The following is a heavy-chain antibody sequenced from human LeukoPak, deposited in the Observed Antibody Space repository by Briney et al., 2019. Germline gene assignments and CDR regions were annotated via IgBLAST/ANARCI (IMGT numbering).Heavy chain of an antibody. CDR1: GGTFSSYA. D-gene: IGHD3-10*01. CDR2: IIPIFGTA. V-gene: IGHV1-69*13. Sequence: SVKVSCKASGGTFSSYAISWVRQAPGQGLQWMGGIIPIFGTANYAQKFQGRVTITADESTSTAYMELSSLRSEDTAVYYCARGTGSGSYSVYWGQGTLVTVSS. CDR3: ARGTGSGSYSVY. J-gene: IGHJ4*02.